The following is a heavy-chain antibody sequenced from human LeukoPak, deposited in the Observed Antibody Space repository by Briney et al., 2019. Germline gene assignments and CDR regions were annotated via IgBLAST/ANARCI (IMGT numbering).Heavy chain of an antibody. J-gene: IGHJ4*02. Sequence: SETLSLTCAVSGGSFSGYYWTWIRQPPGKGLEWIGEINHSGSANYNPSLKSRVTISLDTSKNQFSLKLSSVTAADTAVYYCARDTYYDYVWGSSTFDYWGQGTLVTVSS. V-gene: IGHV4-34*01. CDR3: ARDTYYDYVWGSSTFDY. D-gene: IGHD3-16*01. CDR2: INHSGSA. CDR1: GGSFSGYY.